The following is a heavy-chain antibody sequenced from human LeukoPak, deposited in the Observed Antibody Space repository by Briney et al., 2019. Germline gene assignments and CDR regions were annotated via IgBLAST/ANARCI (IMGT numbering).Heavy chain of an antibody. V-gene: IGHV3-21*01. D-gene: IGHD3-3*01. CDR2: ISSSSSYI. Sequence: KSGGSLRLSCAASGFTFSSYSMNWVRQAPGKGLEWVSSISSSSSYIYYADSVKGRFTISRDNAKNSLYLQMNSLRAEDTAVYYCARDPGLLWSGYNTIDYWGQGTLVTVSS. J-gene: IGHJ4*02. CDR1: GFTFSSYS. CDR3: ARDPGLLWSGYNTIDY.